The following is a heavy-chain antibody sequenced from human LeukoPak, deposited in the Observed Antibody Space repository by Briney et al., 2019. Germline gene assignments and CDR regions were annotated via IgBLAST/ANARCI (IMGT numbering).Heavy chain of an antibody. J-gene: IGHJ4*02. CDR1: GFTFATYW. CDR2: IKEDGSER. V-gene: IGHV3-7*05. D-gene: IGHD3/OR15-3a*01. Sequence: GGSLRLSCGASGFTFATYWMAWVRQAPGKGLEWVANIKEDGSERYYVDSVKGRFTISRDNAKNSLYLQMNSLRAEDTAVYYCARHGLPPDYWGQGTLVTVSS. CDR3: ARHGLPPDY.